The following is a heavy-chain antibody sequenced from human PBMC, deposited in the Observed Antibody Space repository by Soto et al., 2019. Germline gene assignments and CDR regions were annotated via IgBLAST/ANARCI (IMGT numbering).Heavy chain of an antibody. J-gene: IGHJ4*02. D-gene: IGHD3-22*01. CDR3: ARGYYYDSSGNVADY. CDR1: GFNFRNYW. Sequence: EVQLVESGGGSVQPGGSLRLSCAASGFNFRNYWMHWVRQAPGKGLVWVSRLNSDGSIASHADSVRGRFTISRDNAKNTLYLRMNSLRVEDTAVYYCARGYYYDSSGNVADYWGQGTLVTVSS. CDR2: LNSDGSIA. V-gene: IGHV3-74*01.